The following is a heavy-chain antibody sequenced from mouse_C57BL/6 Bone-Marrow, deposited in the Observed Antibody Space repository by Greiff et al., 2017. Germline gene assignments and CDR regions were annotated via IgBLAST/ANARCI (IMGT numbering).Heavy chain of an antibody. Sequence: VQLQQSGAELVKPGASVKMSCKASGYTFTSYWITWVKQRPGQGLEWIGDIYPGSGSTNYNEKFKSKATLTVDTSSSTAYMQLSSLTSEDSAVYYCARSRTPVTGFADWGQGTLVTVSA. CDR2: IYPGSGST. D-gene: IGHD2-2*01. CDR1: GYTFTSYW. CDR3: ARSRTPVTGFAD. J-gene: IGHJ3*01. V-gene: IGHV1-55*01.